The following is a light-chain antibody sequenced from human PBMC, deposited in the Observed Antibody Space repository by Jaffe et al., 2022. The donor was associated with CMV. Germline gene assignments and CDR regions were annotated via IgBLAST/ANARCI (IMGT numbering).Light chain of an antibody. J-gene: IGLJ1*01. CDR1: TSDVGNYNL. CDR2: EVT. Sequence: QSALTQPASVSGSLGQSITISCTGTTSDVGNYNLVSWYQQHPGKAPRLIIYEVTKRPSGVSTRFSGSKSGNTASLTISGLQAEDEAVYYCSSYVSSSSLYVFGSGTKVTV. V-gene: IGLV2-23*02. CDR3: SSYVSSSSLYV.